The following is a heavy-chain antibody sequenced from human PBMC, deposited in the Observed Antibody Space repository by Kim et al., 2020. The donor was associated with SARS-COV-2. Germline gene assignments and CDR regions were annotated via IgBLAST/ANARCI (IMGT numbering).Heavy chain of an antibody. CDR2: INRSGGGT. V-gene: IGHV1-46*03. CDR1: GFTFTFYS. Sequence: ASVKVSCKASGFTFTFYSMHWVRQAPGQGLEWMGMINRSGGGTNYAQKFQGRVTMTGDTSTNTVYMELSSLRSYDTVVYYCVQEGGHWGQGTLVPVS. J-gene: IGHJ1*01. D-gene: IGHD3-16*01. CDR3: VQEGGH.